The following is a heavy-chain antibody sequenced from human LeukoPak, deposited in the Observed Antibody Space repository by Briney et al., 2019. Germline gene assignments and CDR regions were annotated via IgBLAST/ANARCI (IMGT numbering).Heavy chain of an antibody. V-gene: IGHV3-21*01. CDR3: ARSEGTIDY. D-gene: IGHD2-8*01. CDR2: IIISRSYI. J-gene: IGHJ4*02. Sequence: EWFSFIIISRSYIYYADSVKGRFTISRDNAKNSLYLQMNSLRAEDTAVYYCARSEGTIDYWGQGTLVTVSS.